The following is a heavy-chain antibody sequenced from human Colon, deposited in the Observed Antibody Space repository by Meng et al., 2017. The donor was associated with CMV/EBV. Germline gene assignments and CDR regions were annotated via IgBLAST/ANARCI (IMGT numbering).Heavy chain of an antibody. CDR3: AREQLGSGRLNP. V-gene: IGHV4-30-4*08. CDR1: GGSISSGDYY. Sequence: QVQLQGSGPGLVKPSQTLSLTCAVSGGSISSGDYYWTWIRQSPGKGLEWIGYIFYSGSTFYNPSLKSRLMISVDTTKNQFSLKLTSVTAADTAVYYCAREQLGSGRLNPWGQGTLVTVSS. J-gene: IGHJ5*02. CDR2: IFYSGST. D-gene: IGHD3-10*01.